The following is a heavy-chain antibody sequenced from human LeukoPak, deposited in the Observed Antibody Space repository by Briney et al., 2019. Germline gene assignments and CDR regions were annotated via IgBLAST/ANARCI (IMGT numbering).Heavy chain of an antibody. Sequence: GGSLRLSCAASGFTFSSYAMSWVRQAPGKGLEWVSGISGPGGSTYYADSVKGRFTISRDNSKNTLYLQMNSLRAEDTAVYYCAKGLTYNYPYQFDYWGQGTPVTVSS. CDR3: AKGLTYNYPYQFDY. V-gene: IGHV3-23*01. J-gene: IGHJ4*02. CDR1: GFTFSSYA. D-gene: IGHD5-18*01. CDR2: ISGPGGST.